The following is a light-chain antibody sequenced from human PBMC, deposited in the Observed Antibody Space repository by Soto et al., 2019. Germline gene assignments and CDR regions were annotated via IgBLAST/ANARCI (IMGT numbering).Light chain of an antibody. CDR3: QQYDNDPLT. Sequence: EIHMTQSPSSLSAAVRSRVSITCQASQYIRTYVNWYQQKPGQAPQLLIYDAANLQPGAPSRFSASGSETHFTFTIASLQPEDIAAYYCQQYDNDPLTFGRGTKVDIK. J-gene: IGKJ3*01. V-gene: IGKV1-33*01. CDR2: DAA. CDR1: QYIRTY.